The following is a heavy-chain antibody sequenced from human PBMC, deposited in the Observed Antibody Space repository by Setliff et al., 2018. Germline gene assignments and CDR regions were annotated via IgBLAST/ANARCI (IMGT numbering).Heavy chain of an antibody. CDR1: GGSFSDYW. J-gene: IGHJ2*01. V-gene: IGHV4-34*01. D-gene: IGHD4-17*01. Sequence: PSETLSLTCAVYGGSFSDYWWSWIRQLPGKGLEWIAEIHHSGSTNFHPSLKSRVAISVDPSKNQFYLNLRSVTAAGTAVYFCARGTKTMVINYWYFDVWGRGTLVTVSS. CDR2: IHHSGST. CDR3: ARGTKTMVINYWYFDV.